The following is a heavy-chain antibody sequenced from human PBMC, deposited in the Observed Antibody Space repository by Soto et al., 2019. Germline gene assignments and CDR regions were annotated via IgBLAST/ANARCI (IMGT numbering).Heavy chain of an antibody. Sequence: PSETLSLTCTVSGGSISSSNYYWGWIRQPPGXXMEWIGSIYYSGSTYYNPSLKSRVTISVDTSKNQFSLKLSSVTAADTAVYYCARQAYYYDSSGYYYHFDYWGQGTLVTVSS. V-gene: IGHV4-39*01. CDR2: IYYSGST. CDR3: ARQAYYYDSSGYYYHFDY. J-gene: IGHJ4*02. D-gene: IGHD3-22*01. CDR1: GGSISSSNYY.